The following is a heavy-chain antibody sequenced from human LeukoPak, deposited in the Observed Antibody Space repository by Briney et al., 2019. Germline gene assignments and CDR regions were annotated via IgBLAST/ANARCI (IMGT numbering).Heavy chain of an antibody. CDR1: GFTFRSHA. CDR2: IYENGGTA. V-gene: IGHV3-23*01. D-gene: IGHD5-24*01. CDR3: ARAGWEMATNRWSAPYY. J-gene: IGHJ4*02. Sequence: QSGGSLRLSCVGSGFTFRSHAMSWVRQAPEKGLEFVSGIYENGGTAYYADSVKGRFSISRDNSKNTLYLQMNSLRAEDTAVYYCARAGWEMATNRWSAPYYWGQGTLVTVSS.